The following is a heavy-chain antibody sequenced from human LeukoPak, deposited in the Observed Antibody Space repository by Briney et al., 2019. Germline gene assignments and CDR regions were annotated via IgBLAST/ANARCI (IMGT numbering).Heavy chain of an antibody. CDR1: GFTFSSYG. CDR3: ARDRTVTNRNYFDY. CDR2: ISYDGSNK. D-gene: IGHD4-17*01. J-gene: IGHJ4*02. Sequence: GRSLRLSCAASGFTFSSYGMHWVRQAPGKGLEWVAVISYDGSNKYYADSVKGRFTISRDNSKNTLYLQMNSLRAEDTAVYYCARDRTVTNRNYFDYWGQGTLVTVSS. V-gene: IGHV3-30*03.